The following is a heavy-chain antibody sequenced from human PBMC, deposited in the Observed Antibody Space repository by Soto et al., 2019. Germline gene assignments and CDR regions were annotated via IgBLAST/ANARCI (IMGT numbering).Heavy chain of an antibody. CDR1: GFTFSDYD. V-gene: IGHV3-48*03. Sequence: EVQLVESGGGLVQPGGSLTLSCATSGFTFSDYDMNWVRQAPGKGLERVSYISSSGRTIYDADSVKGRFTTSRDDAKNSLYLQMNSLRVEDTAVYYCAREPAKVAGGFDPWGQGTLVTVSS. J-gene: IGHJ5*02. CDR3: AREPAKVAGGFDP. CDR2: ISSSGRTI.